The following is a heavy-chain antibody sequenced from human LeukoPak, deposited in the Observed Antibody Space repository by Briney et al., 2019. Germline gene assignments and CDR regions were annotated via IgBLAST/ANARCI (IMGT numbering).Heavy chain of an antibody. CDR2: INPNSGGT. J-gene: IGHJ6*03. CDR1: GYTFTGYY. CDR3: ASLRDGYNFDYYYTDV. D-gene: IGHD5-24*01. V-gene: IGHV1-2*06. Sequence: ASVKVSCKAPGYTFTGYYMHWVRQAPGQGLEWMGRINPNSGGTNYAQKFQGRVTMTRDTSISTAYMELSRLRSDDTAVYYCASLRDGYNFDYYYTDVWGKGTTVTVSS.